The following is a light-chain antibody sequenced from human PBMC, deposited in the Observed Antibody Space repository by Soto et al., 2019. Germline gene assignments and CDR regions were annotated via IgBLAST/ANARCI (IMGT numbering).Light chain of an antibody. Sequence: QLVLTQPASVSGSPGQSITISCTGTSSDVGGYNYVSWCQQHPGKAPKLMIYDVSNRPSGVSNRFSGSKSGNTASLTISGLQAEDEADYYCSSYTSSSTVVFGGGTQLTVL. CDR2: DVS. J-gene: IGLJ2*01. CDR1: SSDVGGYNY. CDR3: SSYTSSSTVV. V-gene: IGLV2-14*01.